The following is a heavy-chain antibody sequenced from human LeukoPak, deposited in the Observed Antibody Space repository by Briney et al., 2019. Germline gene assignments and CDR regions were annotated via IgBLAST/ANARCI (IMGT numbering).Heavy chain of an antibody. V-gene: IGHV1-8*01. CDR3: ARGLDTAMVSPPDY. D-gene: IGHD5-18*01. J-gene: IGHJ4*02. Sequence: ASVKVSCKASGYTFTSYDINWVRQATGQGLEWMGWMNPNSGNTGYAQEFQGRVTMTRNTSISTAYMELSSLRSEDTAVYYCARGLDTAMVSPPDYWGQGTLVTVSS. CDR1: GYTFTSYD. CDR2: MNPNSGNT.